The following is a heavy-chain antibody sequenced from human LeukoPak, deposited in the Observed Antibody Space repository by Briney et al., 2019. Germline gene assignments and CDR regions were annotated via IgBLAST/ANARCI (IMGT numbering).Heavy chain of an antibody. CDR1: GFIFCDYA. CDR3: ARGRYFSPYYFDN. Sequence: PAGSLRLSCEAPGFIFCDYAMHWVRQAPGKGLEWVAVMSFDGSNKYYADSVKGRFTITRDNSKNTLYLQINSLRAEDTAVYSCARGRYFSPYYFDNWGQGTLVTVSS. D-gene: IGHD2/OR15-2a*01. J-gene: IGHJ4*02. CDR2: MSFDGSNK. V-gene: IGHV3-30-3*01.